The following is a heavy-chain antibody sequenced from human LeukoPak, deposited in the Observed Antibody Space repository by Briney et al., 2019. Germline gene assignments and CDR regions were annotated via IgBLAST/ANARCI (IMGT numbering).Heavy chain of an antibody. Sequence: GGSLRLSCAASGFTFDDYGMSWVRQAPGKGLEWVSGINWNGGSTGYADSVKGRFTISRDNAKNSLYLQMNSLRGEDTAVYSCARGQRRHIDMAPSFDYWGQGTLVTVSS. V-gene: IGHV3-20*04. CDR1: GFTFDDYG. CDR3: ARGQRRHIDMAPSFDY. CDR2: INWNGGST. D-gene: IGHD5-24*01. J-gene: IGHJ4*02.